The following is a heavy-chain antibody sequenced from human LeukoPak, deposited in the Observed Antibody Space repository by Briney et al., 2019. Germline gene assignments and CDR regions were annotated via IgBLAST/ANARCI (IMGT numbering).Heavy chain of an antibody. CDR1: GGSISSTNW. V-gene: IGHV4-4*02. CDR3: AKDSKIPQQPLDY. CDR2: ISLSGVT. D-gene: IGHD6-13*01. Sequence: PSETLSLTCGVSGGSISSTNWWSWVRQPPGQGLEWIGEISLSGVTNYNPSLKSRVTMSLDRSKNHLSLTLTSVTAADTAVYYCAKDSKIPQQPLDYWGQGTLVTVSS. J-gene: IGHJ4*02.